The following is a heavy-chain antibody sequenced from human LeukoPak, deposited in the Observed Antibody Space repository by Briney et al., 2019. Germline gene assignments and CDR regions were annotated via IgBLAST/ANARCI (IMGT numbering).Heavy chain of an antibody. CDR2: ITNSGETM. Sequence: GGSLRLSCAASGFTFSSYEMSWVRQAPGKGLEWVSYITNSGETMYYADSVKGRFTISRDNAKNTLYLQMNSLRIEDTAVYYCAESHWYGYWGQGTLVTVSS. CDR1: GFTFSSYE. V-gene: IGHV3-48*03. D-gene: IGHD6-13*01. CDR3: AESHWYGY. J-gene: IGHJ4*02.